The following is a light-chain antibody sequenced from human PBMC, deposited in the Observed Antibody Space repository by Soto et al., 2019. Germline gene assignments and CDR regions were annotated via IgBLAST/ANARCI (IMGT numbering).Light chain of an antibody. V-gene: IGKV1-39*01. CDR1: QDINVY. Sequence: DLQITQSPSSVSSSIGDTVTITCRASQDINVYLNWYQQKPGEVPKLLIYAASTLHSGVPSRFTGSGSETDFTLTITSLQPEDFATYYCQHGYVAPYSFGQGTKVDI. CDR3: QHGYVAPYS. CDR2: AAS. J-gene: IGKJ2*03.